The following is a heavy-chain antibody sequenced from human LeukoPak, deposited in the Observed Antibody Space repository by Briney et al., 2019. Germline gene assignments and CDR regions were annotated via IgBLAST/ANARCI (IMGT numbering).Heavy chain of an antibody. J-gene: IGHJ4*02. CDR3: AREVAAGSHKGFDY. CDR2: IYYNGGT. V-gene: IGHV4-4*02. Sequence: SETLSLTCAVSGGSISTNNWWHWVRQSPGKGLEWIAEIYYNGGTNYNPSLKSRVTISVDTSKNQSSLNVNSVTAADTAMYYCAREVAAGSHKGFDYWGQGTLVTVSS. D-gene: IGHD6-19*01. CDR1: GGSISTNNW.